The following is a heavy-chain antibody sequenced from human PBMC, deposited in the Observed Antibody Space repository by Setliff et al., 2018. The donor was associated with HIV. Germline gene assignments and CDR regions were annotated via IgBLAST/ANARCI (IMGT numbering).Heavy chain of an antibody. Sequence: GSLRLSCAASGFTFTSYAMSWVRQAPGKGLEWIGYIYYSGRTYYNPSLKSRVTISVDTSEIQFSLKLRSVTAADTAMYYCARHRVRDSWRGLGGTFDYWGQGTRVTVSS. CDR3: ARHRVRDSWRGLGGTFDY. CDR2: IYYSGRT. V-gene: IGHV4-59*08. D-gene: IGHD3-3*01. J-gene: IGHJ4*02. CDR1: GFTFTSYA.